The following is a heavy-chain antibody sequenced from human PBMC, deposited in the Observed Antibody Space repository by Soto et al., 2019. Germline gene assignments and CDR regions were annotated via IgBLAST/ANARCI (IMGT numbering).Heavy chain of an antibody. CDR3: AKGGPRVNGRHSWFDP. CDR2: IWYDGSNK. V-gene: IGHV3-33*06. Sequence: LRLSCAASGFTFSSYGMHWVRQAPGKGLEWVAVIWYDGSNKYYADSVKGRFTISRDNSKNTLYLQMNSLGAEDTAVYYCAKGGPRVNGRHSWFDPWGQGTLVTVSS. CDR1: GFTFSSYG. J-gene: IGHJ5*02. D-gene: IGHD2-8*01.